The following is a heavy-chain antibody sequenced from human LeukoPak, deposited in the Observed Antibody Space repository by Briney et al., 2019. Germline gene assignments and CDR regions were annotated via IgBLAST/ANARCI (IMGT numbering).Heavy chain of an antibody. CDR2: LHPNSGNT. D-gene: IGHD3-10*01. J-gene: IGHJ6*03. CDR1: GCTFTSYG. Sequence: GAPVKVSCTASGCTFTSYGINWVRQATGQGLEGMGWLHPNSGNTGYAQKFQGRVTMTRNTYINTAYMELSSLTSEDTAVYYCARVHRLLWSGELLRDYCYYYYIDVWGKGATVTVSS. V-gene: IGHV1-8*02. CDR3: ARVHRLLWSGELLRDYCYYYYIDV.